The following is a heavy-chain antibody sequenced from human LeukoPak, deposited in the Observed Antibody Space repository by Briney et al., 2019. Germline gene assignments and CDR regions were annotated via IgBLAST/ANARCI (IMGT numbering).Heavy chain of an antibody. D-gene: IGHD4-11*01. Sequence: ASVKVSCKASGYTFANYYMHWVRQAPGQGLEWMAIISPSGGSTSYAQKFQGRVTMTRDTSTSTVYMELSSLRSEDTAVYYCTRDREVTTVTKGLFGYWGQGTLVTVSS. V-gene: IGHV1-46*01. CDR1: GYTFANYY. J-gene: IGHJ4*02. CDR2: ISPSGGST. CDR3: TRDREVTTVTKGLFGY.